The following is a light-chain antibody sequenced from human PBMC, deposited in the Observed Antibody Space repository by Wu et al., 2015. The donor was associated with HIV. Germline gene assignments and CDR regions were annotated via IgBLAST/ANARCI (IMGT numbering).Light chain of an antibody. CDR2: GAS. CDR1: QSVSNKY. V-gene: IGKV3-20*01. J-gene: IGKJ4*01. CDR3: QQYSSSPPT. Sequence: EIVLTQSPGTLSLSPGERATLSCRASQSVSNKYLSWYQQTPGQAPRLLIYGASTRATGIPDKFSGSGSGTDFTLTISRLEPEDFAVYYCQQYSSSPPTFGGGTKV.